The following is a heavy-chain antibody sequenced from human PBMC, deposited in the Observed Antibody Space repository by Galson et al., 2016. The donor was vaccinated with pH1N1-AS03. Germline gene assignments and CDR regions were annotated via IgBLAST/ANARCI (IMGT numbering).Heavy chain of an antibody. J-gene: IGHJ4*02. CDR2: IIPIFGTR. D-gene: IGHD1-26*01. V-gene: IGHV1-69*13. Sequence: SVKVSCKASGGTFGSYTVSWVRQAPGQGLEWMGGIIPIFGTRHYAQRFQGRVTITADESTTTASMALSSLRFEDKAMYYCARDVSGSYGLDYWGQGTQVTVSS. CDR3: ARDVSGSYGLDY. CDR1: GGTFGSYT.